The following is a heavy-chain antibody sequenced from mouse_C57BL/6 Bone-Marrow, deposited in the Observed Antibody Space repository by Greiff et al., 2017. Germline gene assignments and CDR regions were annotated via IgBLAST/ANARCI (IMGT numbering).Heavy chain of an antibody. D-gene: IGHD1-1*01. Sequence: QVQLQQSDAELVKPGASVKISCKVSGYTFTDHTIHWMKQRPEQGLEWIGYIYPRDGSTKYNEKFKGKATLTADQSSSTAYMQLNSLTSEDAAVYFCARGSYGSSYNYAMDYWGQGTSVTVSS. CDR1: GYTFTDHT. J-gene: IGHJ4*01. CDR3: ARGSYGSSYNYAMDY. CDR2: IYPRDGST. V-gene: IGHV1-78*01.